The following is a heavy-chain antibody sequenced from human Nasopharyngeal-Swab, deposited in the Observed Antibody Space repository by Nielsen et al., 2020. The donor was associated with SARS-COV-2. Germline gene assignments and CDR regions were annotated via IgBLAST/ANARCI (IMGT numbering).Heavy chain of an antibody. CDR3: AKDRLPDGAWDIDY. Sequence: GGSLRLSCAASGFTFSDHYMGWVRQAPGKGLEWVGRTRNKANSYTTEYAASVKGRFTISRDDSKNSLYLQMNSLKTEDTAVYYCAKDRLPDGAWDIDYWGQGTLVTVSP. CDR1: GFTFSDHY. V-gene: IGHV3-72*01. D-gene: IGHD2-21*02. CDR2: TRNKANSYTT. J-gene: IGHJ4*02.